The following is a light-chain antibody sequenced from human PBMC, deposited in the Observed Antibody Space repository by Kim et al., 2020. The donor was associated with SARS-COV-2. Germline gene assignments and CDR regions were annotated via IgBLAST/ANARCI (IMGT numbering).Light chain of an antibody. V-gene: IGLV6-57*04. CDR1: SGSIASNF. CDR2: EDN. CDR3: QSYDGNIYVV. Sequence: NFMLTQSPSVSESPGKTVTISCTRSSGSIASNFVQWYRQRPGSAPTTVIYEDNRRPSGVPDRFSGSIDTSSNSASLTISGLKPEDEADYYCQSYDGNIYVVFGGETQLTVL. J-gene: IGLJ2*01.